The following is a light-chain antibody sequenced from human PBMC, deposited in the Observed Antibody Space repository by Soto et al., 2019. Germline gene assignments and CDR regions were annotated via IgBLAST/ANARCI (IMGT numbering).Light chain of an antibody. CDR3: NSYRTVSTYV. V-gene: IGLV2-14*01. CDR2: DVG. CDR1: SSDIGGYNF. J-gene: IGLJ1*01. Sequence: QSALTQPASVSGSPGQSITIACTGTSSDIGGYNFVSWYQQHPGKAPKLLIYDVGNRPSGVSNRSSGSKSGNTASLTISGLQAEDEAHYYCNSYRTVSTYVFGTGTKLTVL.